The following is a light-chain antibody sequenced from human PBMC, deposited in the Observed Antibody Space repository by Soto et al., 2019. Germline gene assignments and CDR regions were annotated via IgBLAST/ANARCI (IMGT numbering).Light chain of an antibody. J-gene: IGLJ1*01. CDR3: FSYTSSGTYV. V-gene: IGLV2-14*01. CDR1: SSDVGNYKY. Sequence: QSALTQPASVSVSPGQSITISCTGTSSDVGNYKYVSWYQQHPGKAPKLMIYEVSNRPSGVSNRFSGSKSGNTASLTISGLQAEDETDYYCFSYTSSGTYVFGTGTKV. CDR2: EVS.